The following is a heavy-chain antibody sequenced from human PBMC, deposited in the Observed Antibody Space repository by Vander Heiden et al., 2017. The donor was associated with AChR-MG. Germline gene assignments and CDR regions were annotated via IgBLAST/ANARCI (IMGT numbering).Heavy chain of an antibody. J-gene: IGHJ4*02. V-gene: IGHV4-39*02. CDR3: ARDWAYDFWSGYSLRGTPNDY. CDR2: IYYSGST. Sequence: QLQLQESGPGLVKPSETLSLTCPVSGGSISSSIYYWGGIRQPPGKGLEWIGSIYYSGSTYYNPSLKSRVTISVDTSKNQFSLKLSSVTAADTAVYYCARDWAYDFWSGYSLRGTPNDYWGQGTLVTVSS. D-gene: IGHD3-3*01. CDR1: GGSISSSIYY.